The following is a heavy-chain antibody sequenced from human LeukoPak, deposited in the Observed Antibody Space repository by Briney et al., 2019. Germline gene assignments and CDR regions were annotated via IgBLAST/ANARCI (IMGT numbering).Heavy chain of an antibody. J-gene: IGHJ5*02. V-gene: IGHV3-53*01. CDR1: GFTLSSTY. CDR3: ARTVYYGDKDWFDP. D-gene: IGHD4-17*01. CDR2: IFSGGRT. Sequence: GGSLRLSCAASGFTLSSTYMSWVRQAPGRGLEWGSLIFSGGRTYYADSVTGRFTISRDNSNNTLYLQMNSLRAEDTAVYYCARTVYYGDKDWFDPWGQGTLVTVSS.